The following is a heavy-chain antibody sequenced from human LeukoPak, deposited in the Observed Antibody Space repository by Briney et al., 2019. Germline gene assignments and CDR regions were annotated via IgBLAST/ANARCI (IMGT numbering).Heavy chain of an antibody. Sequence: SETLSLTCTVSGGSISSSSYYWGWIRQPPGKGLEWIGSIYYSGSTYYNSSLKSRVTISVDTSKNQFSLKLSSVTAADTAVYYCARHSPYYYYGMDVWGQGTTVTVSS. CDR3: ARHSPYYYYGMDV. CDR1: GGSISSSSYY. J-gene: IGHJ6*02. CDR2: IYYSGST. V-gene: IGHV4-39*01.